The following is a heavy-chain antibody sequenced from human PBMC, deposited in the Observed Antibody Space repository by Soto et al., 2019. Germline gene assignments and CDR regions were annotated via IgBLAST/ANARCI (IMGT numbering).Heavy chain of an antibody. D-gene: IGHD2-21*02. Sequence: GASVKVSCKTSGYTFTTYGITWVRQASGEGLEWLGWITTYNNNTNYAQNLPGRLTMTIGAITSTAYIELWSLRSDDTRVYCCARGCGGHLGLFDYWGQGTLVTVSS. CDR2: ITTYNNNT. CDR3: ARGCGGHLGLFDY. V-gene: IGHV1-18*04. CDR1: GYTFTTYG. J-gene: IGHJ4*02.